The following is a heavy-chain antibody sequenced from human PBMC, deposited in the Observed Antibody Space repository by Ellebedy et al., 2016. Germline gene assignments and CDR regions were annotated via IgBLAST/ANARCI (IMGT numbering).Heavy chain of an antibody. J-gene: IGHJ6*02. D-gene: IGHD4-17*01. V-gene: IGHV3-30*03. CDR2: ISYDGSNK. CDR3: ARDGELTESYGMDV. CDR1: GFTFSSYG. Sequence: GGSLRLSXAASGFTFSSYGMHWVRQAPGKGLEWVAVISYDGSNKYYADSVKGRFTISRDNSKNTLYLQMNSLRAEDTAVYYCARDGELTESYGMDVWGQGTTVTVSS.